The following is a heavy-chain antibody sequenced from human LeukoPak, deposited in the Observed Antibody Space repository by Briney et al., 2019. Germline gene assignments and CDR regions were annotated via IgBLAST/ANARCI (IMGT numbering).Heavy chain of an antibody. CDR2: IYPGDSET. CDR3: ARGTARFDY. J-gene: IGHJ4*02. V-gene: IGHV5-51*01. CDR1: GYIFNSYW. D-gene: IGHD1-1*01. Sequence: GEALQISCKCSGYIFNSYWIGLVRQMPGKGLEWMGTIYPGDSETRYSPSFQGQVTMSADKSISTAYLQWSSLKASDTAMYYCARGTARFDYWGQGNLVSVSS.